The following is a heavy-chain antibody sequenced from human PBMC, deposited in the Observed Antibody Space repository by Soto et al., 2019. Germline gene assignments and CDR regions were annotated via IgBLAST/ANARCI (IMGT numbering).Heavy chain of an antibody. CDR1: GFTFSSYA. CDR3: AKTRVFIGAVVTLFDS. D-gene: IGHD6-6*01. CDR2: ISNNGDTA. Sequence: EVQLLESGGGLVQPGGSLTLSCATSGFTFSSYAMVWVRQAAEKGLEWVASISNNGDTAYYADSVKGRFTISRGNSENTLYLQMNGLRAADTALYCCAKTRVFIGAVVTLFDSWGQGTQVTVSS. J-gene: IGHJ4*02. V-gene: IGHV3-23*01.